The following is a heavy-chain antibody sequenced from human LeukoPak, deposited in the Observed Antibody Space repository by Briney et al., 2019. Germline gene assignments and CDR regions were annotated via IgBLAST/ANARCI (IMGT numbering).Heavy chain of an antibody. Sequence: ASVKVSCKASGYTFTGYYMHWVRQAPGQGLEWMGWINPNSGGTNYAQKFQGRVTMTRDTSISTAYMELSRLRSDDTAVYYCARDRPSGYYDSSGPLGDFDYWGQGTLVTVSS. D-gene: IGHD3-22*01. V-gene: IGHV1-2*02. CDR2: INPNSGGT. J-gene: IGHJ4*02. CDR1: GYTFTGYY. CDR3: ARDRPSGYYDSSGPLGDFDY.